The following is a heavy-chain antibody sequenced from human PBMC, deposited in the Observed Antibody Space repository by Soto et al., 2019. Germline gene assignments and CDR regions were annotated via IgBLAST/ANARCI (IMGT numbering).Heavy chain of an antibody. Sequence: ASVKVSCKASGYTFTGYYMHWVRQAPGQGLEWMGWINPNSGGTNYAQKFQGRVTMTRDTSISTAYMELSRLRSDDTAVYYCASWIHGGYYYCMDVWGQGTTVTVSS. CDR1: GYTFTGYY. J-gene: IGHJ6*02. CDR2: INPNSGGT. V-gene: IGHV1-2*02. D-gene: IGHD5-18*01. CDR3: ASWIHGGYYYCMDV.